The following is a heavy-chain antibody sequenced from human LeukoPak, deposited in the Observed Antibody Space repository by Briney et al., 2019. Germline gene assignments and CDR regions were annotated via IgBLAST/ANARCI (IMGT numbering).Heavy chain of an antibody. V-gene: IGHV3-13*01. J-gene: IGHJ1*01. D-gene: IGHD6-13*01. Sequence: PGGSPRLSCAASGFTFSSYDMHWVRQATGKGLEWVSAIGTAGDTYYPGSVKGRFTISRENAKNTLYLQMNSLRAEDTAVYYCARDLAAAGTSLEYFQHWGQGTLVTVSS. CDR2: IGTAGDT. CDR1: GFTFSSYD. CDR3: ARDLAAAGTSLEYFQH.